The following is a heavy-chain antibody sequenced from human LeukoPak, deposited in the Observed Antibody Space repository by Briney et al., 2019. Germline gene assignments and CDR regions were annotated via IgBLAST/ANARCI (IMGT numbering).Heavy chain of an antibody. CDR2: FSGSGGST. CDR1: GFTFSSYA. J-gene: IGHJ4*02. CDR3: AKGTFDWSFPLYFDS. Sequence: AGGSLRLSCAASGFTFSSYAMSWVRQAPGKGLEWVSTFSGSGGSTHYADSVKGRFTISRDNSKNTLYLQMNSPRVEDTAVYYCAKGTFDWSFPLYFDSWGQGILVTVSS. V-gene: IGHV3-23*01. D-gene: IGHD3-9*01.